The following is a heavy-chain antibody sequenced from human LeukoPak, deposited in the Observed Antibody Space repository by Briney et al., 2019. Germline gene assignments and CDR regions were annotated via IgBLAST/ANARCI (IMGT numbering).Heavy chain of an antibody. CDR2: IYYSGST. D-gene: IGHD2-2*01. V-gene: IGHV4-39*01. Sequence: GSLRLSCAASGFTFSSYAMSWIRQPPGKGLEWIGSIYYSGSTYYNPSLKSRVTISVDTSKNQFSLKLSSVTAADTAVYYCARLVVPATYYFDYWGQGTLVTVSS. CDR3: ARLVVPATYYFDY. CDR1: GFTFSSYA. J-gene: IGHJ4*02.